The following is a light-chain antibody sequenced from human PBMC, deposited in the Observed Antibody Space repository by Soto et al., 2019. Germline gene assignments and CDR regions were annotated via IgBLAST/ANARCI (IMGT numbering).Light chain of an antibody. CDR1: QSISSN. J-gene: IGKJ4*02. CDR3: QEYHNWPLT. Sequence: EEVMTQSPATLSVYPGERATLSCRASQSISSNLAWYQQKPCQAPRLLIYGASTRATGIPARFNGSGSGTDFTLTISSLDSEDFSVDYCQEYHNWPLTCDGGTKVEIK. CDR2: GAS. V-gene: IGKV3-15*01.